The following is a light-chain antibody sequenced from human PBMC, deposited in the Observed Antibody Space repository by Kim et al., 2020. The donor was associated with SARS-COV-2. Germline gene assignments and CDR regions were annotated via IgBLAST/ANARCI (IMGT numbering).Light chain of an antibody. V-gene: IGLV6-57*01. CDR3: QSYDSSKKGV. CDR2: EDN. CDR1: SGSIAGNY. Sequence: KTVTISCTRSSGSIAGNYVQWYQQRPGSSPTTVIYEDNKRPSGVPDRFSGCIDSSSNAASLTISGLKTEDEADYYCQSYDSSKKGVFGGGTKLTVL. J-gene: IGLJ3*02.